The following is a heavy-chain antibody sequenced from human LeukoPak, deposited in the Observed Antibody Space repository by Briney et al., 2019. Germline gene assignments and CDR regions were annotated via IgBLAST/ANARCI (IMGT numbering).Heavy chain of an antibody. CDR2: ISGDGTTT. D-gene: IGHD4-17*01. J-gene: IGHJ4*02. CDR3: AKRGPSTVTTSYYLDY. CDR1: GFTFSDYA. V-gene: IGHV3-23*01. Sequence: PGGSLRLSCAASGFTFSDYAVSWVRQAPGKGLEWVSAISGDGTTTYYADSVKGRFTISRDNSKDTVYLQMNSLRAEDTAVYYCAKRGPSTVTTSYYLDYWGQGTLVTVSS.